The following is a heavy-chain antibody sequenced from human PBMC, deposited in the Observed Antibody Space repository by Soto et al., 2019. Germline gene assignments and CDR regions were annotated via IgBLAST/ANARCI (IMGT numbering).Heavy chain of an antibody. V-gene: IGHV4-30-4*01. D-gene: IGHD5-12*01. J-gene: IGHJ4*02. Sequence: PSETLSLTCTVSGGSISSGDYYWSWIRQSPGKGLEWIGYIYYSGNTYYNPSLKSRVTISVDTSKNQFSLKLSSVTAADTAVYYCARDLGVATITGFSFDYWGQGTLVTVSS. CDR1: GGSISSGDYY. CDR2: IYYSGNT. CDR3: ARDLGVATITGFSFDY.